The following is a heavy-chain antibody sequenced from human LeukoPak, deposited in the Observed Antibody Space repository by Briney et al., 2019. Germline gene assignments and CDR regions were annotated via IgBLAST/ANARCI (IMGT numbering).Heavy chain of an antibody. CDR1: GDTVFNNGTT. J-gene: IGHJ3*02. Sequence: SQTLSLTCAISGDTVFNNGTTWNWIRQSPSRGLEWLGRTYYRSKWYSDSAVSVKSRITINPYTPKNQVSLQLKSVTPEDTALYYCARGRGGRGSAFDIWGQGTMVTVSS. CDR3: ARGRGGRGSAFDI. V-gene: IGHV6-1*01. D-gene: IGHD2-15*01. CDR2: TYYRSKWYS.